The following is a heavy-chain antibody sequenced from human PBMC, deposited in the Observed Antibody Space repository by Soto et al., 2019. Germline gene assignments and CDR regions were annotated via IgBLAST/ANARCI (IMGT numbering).Heavy chain of an antibody. CDR3: AKDIGPTVTTRDDYFDY. Sequence: EVQLLESGGGLVQPGGSLRLSCAASGFTFSSYSMSWVRQAPGKGLEWVSGISWNSGTIVYADSVKGRFTISRDNARNSLYLQMNSLRVEDTALYYCAKDIGPTVTTRDDYFDYWGQGTLVTVSS. V-gene: IGHV3-9*01. CDR1: GFTFSSYS. CDR2: ISWNSGTI. J-gene: IGHJ4*02. D-gene: IGHD4-17*01.